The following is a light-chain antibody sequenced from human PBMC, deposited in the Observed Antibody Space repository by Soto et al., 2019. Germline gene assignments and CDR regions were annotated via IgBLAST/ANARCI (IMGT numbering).Light chain of an antibody. Sequence: EIVLTQSPGTLSLSPGERATLSCRASQSVSSSYLAWYQQKPGQAPRLLIYGASSRATGIPDRFSGSGSGTDVTLTISRLEPEDFAVYYYHQYGSSPYTFGQGTKLEIK. V-gene: IGKV3-20*01. CDR1: QSVSSSY. CDR3: HQYGSSPYT. J-gene: IGKJ2*01. CDR2: GAS.